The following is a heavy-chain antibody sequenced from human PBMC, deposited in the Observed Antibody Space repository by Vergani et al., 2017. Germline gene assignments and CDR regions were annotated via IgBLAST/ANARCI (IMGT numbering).Heavy chain of an antibody. D-gene: IGHD3-16*01. Sequence: QMQLQESGPGLVKASETLSLTCTVSGDSIISRSYYWGWIRQPPGKGLEWIGSIYNSGNGDSSSSLKSRVTISADTSKNQFSLRLTSVTAADTAVYYCASGKYYSDSTSQFRGRYCDAWGRGTLVTVPS. J-gene: IGHJ2*01. V-gene: IGHV4-39*01. CDR2: IYNSGNG. CDR3: ASGKYYSDSTSQFRGRYCDA. CDR1: GDSIISRSYY.